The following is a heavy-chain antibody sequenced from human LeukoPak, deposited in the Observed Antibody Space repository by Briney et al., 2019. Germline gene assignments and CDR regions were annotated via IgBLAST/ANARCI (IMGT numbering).Heavy chain of an antibody. CDR1: GFTFSSYA. Sequence: GGSLRLSCAASGFTFSSYAMYWVRQAPGKGREWVSGIFGSDGSTHYADSVKGRFTISRDNSKNTVYLQMNSLRAEDTAVYYCAKTTTGYSSGRFPGWPVDYWGQGTLVTVSS. CDR3: AKTTTGYSSGRFPGWPVDY. D-gene: IGHD6-19*01. J-gene: IGHJ4*02. CDR2: IFGSDGST. V-gene: IGHV3-23*01.